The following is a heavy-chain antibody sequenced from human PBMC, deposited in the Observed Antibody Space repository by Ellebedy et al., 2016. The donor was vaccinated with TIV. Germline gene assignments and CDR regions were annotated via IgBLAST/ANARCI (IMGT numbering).Heavy chain of an antibody. CDR1: GFTFSSYW. D-gene: IGHD6-25*01. J-gene: IGHJ4*02. V-gene: IGHV3-74*01. Sequence: GESLKISCAASGFTFSSYWMHWVRQVPGKGLVWVSRIFEDEGTTSYADSVKGRFTISRDNAKNTLYLHMNSLRPEDTAVYYCARDRRLLSSQTYYLDSWGQGTLVTVSS. CDR3: ARDRRLLSSQTYYLDS. CDR2: IFEDEGTT.